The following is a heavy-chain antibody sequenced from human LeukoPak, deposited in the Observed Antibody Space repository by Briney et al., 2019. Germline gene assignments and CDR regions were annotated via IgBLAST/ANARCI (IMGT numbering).Heavy chain of an antibody. CDR2: IYYSGST. CDR1: GGSISSYY. CDR3: ASLLVASRPYFDY. V-gene: IGHV4-59*12. J-gene: IGHJ4*02. D-gene: IGHD6-13*01. Sequence: SETLSLTCTVSGGSISSYYWSWIRQPPGKGLEWIGYIYYSGSTNYNPSLKSRVTISVDTSKNQFSLKLSSVTAADTAVYYCASLLVASRPYFDYWGPGTLVTLSS.